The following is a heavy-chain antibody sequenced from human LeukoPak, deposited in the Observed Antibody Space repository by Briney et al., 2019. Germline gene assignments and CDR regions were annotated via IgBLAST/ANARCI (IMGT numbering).Heavy chain of an antibody. Sequence: KASETLSLTCTVSGDSIKSYFWNWIRQPPGKGLEWIGYIYHTGSTHSSPSLKSRVTISVDTSKNQFSLKLSSVTAADTAVYYCARDGGESLSTFDYWGQGSLVTVSS. V-gene: IGHV4-59*01. D-gene: IGHD2-21*01. CDR2: IYHTGST. J-gene: IGHJ4*02. CDR1: GDSIKSYF. CDR3: ARDGGESLSTFDY.